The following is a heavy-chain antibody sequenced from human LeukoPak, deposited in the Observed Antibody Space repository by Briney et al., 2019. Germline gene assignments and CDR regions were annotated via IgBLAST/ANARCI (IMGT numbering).Heavy chain of an antibody. CDR3: ARPTTLYY. Sequence: GGSLRLACAASRFTFSSYAMSWVRQAPGKGLEWVSAISGSGGSTYYADSVKGRFTISRDNSKNTLYLQMNSLRAEGTAVYYCARPTTLYYWGQGTLVTVSS. V-gene: IGHV3-23*01. CDR2: ISGSGGST. CDR1: RFTFSSYA. D-gene: IGHD4-11*01. J-gene: IGHJ4*02.